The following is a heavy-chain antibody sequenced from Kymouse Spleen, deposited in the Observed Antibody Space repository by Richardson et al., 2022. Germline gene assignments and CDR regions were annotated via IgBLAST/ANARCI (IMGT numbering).Heavy chain of an antibody. J-gene: IGHJ4*02. CDR3: AKDNWNYAGGYFDY. CDR2: ISYDGSNK. Sequence: QVQLVESGGGVVQPGRSLRLSCAASGFTFSSYGMHWVRQAPGKGLEWVAVISYDGSNKYYADSVKGRFTISRDNSKNTLYLQMNSLRAEDTAVYYCAKDNWNYAGGYFDYWGQGTLVTVSS. D-gene: IGHD1-7*01. CDR1: GFTFSSYG. V-gene: IGHV3-30*18.